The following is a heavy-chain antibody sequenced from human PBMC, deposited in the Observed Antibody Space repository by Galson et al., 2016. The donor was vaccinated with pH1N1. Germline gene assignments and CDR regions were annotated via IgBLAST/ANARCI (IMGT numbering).Heavy chain of an antibody. CDR3: ASPAMVRGVVYYHFGMDI. CDR1: GGTFSNSA. CDR2: IIPIFGTT. Sequence: SVKVSCKASGGTFSNSAVSWVRQAPGQGLEWMGGIIPIFGTTKYAQKIQGRVTITADQLTSTSYMELSSLRSEDTAVYYCASPAMVRGVVYYHFGMDIWGQGTTVTVSS. J-gene: IGHJ6*02. V-gene: IGHV1-69*13. D-gene: IGHD3-10*01.